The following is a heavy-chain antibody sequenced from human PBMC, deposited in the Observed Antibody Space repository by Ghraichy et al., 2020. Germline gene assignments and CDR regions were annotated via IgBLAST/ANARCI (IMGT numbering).Heavy chain of an antibody. Sequence: VSGISWNSGSIGYADSVKGRFTISRDNAKNSLYLQMNSLRAEDTALYYCAKETVALAAFDIWGQGTM. CDR2: ISWNSGSI. D-gene: IGHD6-19*01. J-gene: IGHJ3*02. CDR3: AKETVALAAFDI. V-gene: IGHV3-9*01.